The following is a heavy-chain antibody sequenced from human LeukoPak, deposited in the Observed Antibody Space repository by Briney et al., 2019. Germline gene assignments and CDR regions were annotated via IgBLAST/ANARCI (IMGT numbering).Heavy chain of an antibody. CDR3: ARHQDKVALRFDY. Sequence: PSETLSLTCTVSGGSISSHYWNWIRQPPGKGLEWIGYIYYSGSTNYNPSLKSRVTISVDTSKNQFSLKLSSVTAADTAVYYCARHQDKVALRFDYWGQGTLVTVSS. CDR2: IYYSGST. D-gene: IGHD5-12*01. CDR1: GGSISSHY. V-gene: IGHV4-59*08. J-gene: IGHJ4*02.